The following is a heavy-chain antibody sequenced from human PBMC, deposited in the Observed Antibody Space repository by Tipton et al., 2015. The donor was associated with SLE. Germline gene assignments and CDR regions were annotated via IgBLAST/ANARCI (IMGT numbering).Heavy chain of an antibody. J-gene: IGHJ4*02. D-gene: IGHD3/OR15-3a*01. Sequence: SLRLSCAGSGFSFDDYGMNWVRQAPGKGLEWVSYISSSGSTIYYADSVKGRFTISRDNAKNSLYLQINSLRAEDTAVYYCARELLRLQDWGPAFDYWGQGTLVTVSS. CDR1: GFSFDDYG. CDR2: ISSSGSTI. V-gene: IGHV3-48*03. CDR3: ARELLRLQDWGPAFDY.